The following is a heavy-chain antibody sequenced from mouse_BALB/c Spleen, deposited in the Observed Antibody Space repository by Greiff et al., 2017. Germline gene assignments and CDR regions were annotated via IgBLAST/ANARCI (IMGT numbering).Heavy chain of an antibody. Sequence: EVQLVESGAELVKPGASVKLSCTASGFNIKDTYMHWVKQRPEQGLEWIGRIDPANGNTKYDPKFQGKATITADTSSNTAYLQLSSLTSEDTAVYYCAPDYYGSSYGGFAYWGQGTLVTVSA. D-gene: IGHD1-1*01. CDR2: IDPANGNT. CDR1: GFNIKDTY. J-gene: IGHJ3*01. CDR3: APDYYGSSYGGFAY. V-gene: IGHV14-3*02.